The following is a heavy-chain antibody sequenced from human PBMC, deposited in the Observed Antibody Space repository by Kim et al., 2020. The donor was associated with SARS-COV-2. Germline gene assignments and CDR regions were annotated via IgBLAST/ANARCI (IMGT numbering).Heavy chain of an antibody. Sequence: GGSLRLSCAASGFTFSSYSMNWVRQAPGKGLEWVSYISSSSSTIYYADSVKGRFTISRDNAKNSLYLQMNSLRAEDTAVYYCARDPGRDFNAFDIWGQGTMVTVSS. J-gene: IGHJ3*02. CDR3: ARDPGRDFNAFDI. CDR1: GFTFSSYS. CDR2: ISSSSSTI. D-gene: IGHD2-15*01. V-gene: IGHV3-48*04.